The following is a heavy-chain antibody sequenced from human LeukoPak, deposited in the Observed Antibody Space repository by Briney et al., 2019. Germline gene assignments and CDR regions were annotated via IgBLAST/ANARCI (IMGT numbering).Heavy chain of an antibody. V-gene: IGHV1-69*13. D-gene: IGHD3-22*01. CDR1: GYTFTSYA. Sequence: SVKVSCKASGYTFTSYAISWVRQAPGQGLEWMGGIIPIFGTANYAQKFQGRVTITADESTSTAYMELSSLRSEDTAVYYCASRGEDYYDSSGYLELDYWGQGTLVTVSS. CDR3: ASRGEDYYDSSGYLELDY. J-gene: IGHJ4*02. CDR2: IIPIFGTA.